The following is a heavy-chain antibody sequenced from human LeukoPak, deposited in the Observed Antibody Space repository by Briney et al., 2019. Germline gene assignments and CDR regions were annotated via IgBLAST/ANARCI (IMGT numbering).Heavy chain of an antibody. Sequence: PGGSLRLSCRASASGDDFTSHSMNWVRQAPGKGLEWISYIHSSGNYIFDAASVKGRFTVSRDNARNSLYLQMNSLRVEDTAMYYCAREWNSRATLDYWGQGTLVTVSS. V-gene: IGHV3-21*05. J-gene: IGHJ4*02. CDR3: AREWNSRATLDY. CDR1: ASGDDFTSHS. CDR2: IHSSGNYI. D-gene: IGHD1-1*01.